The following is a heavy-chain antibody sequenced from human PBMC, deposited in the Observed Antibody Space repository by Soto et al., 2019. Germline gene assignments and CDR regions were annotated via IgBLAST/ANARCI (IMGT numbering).Heavy chain of an antibody. J-gene: IGHJ3*02. CDR2: ISGSGDDI. CDR1: GFTFSTYA. D-gene: IGHD6-13*01. Sequence: GGSLRLSCAASGFTFSTYAMSWVRQAPGKGLEWVSGISGSGDDIYFADSVMGRFTISRDNSKNTLYLQINSLRAEDSALYYCAKTHYSSTWGDAFDIWGQGTLVTVSS. CDR3: AKTHYSSTWGDAFDI. V-gene: IGHV3-23*01.